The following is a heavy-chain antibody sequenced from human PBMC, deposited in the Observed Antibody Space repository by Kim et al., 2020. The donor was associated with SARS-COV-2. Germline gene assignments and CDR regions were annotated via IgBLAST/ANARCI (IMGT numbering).Heavy chain of an antibody. CDR1: GFTFSNFW. Sequence: GGSLRLSCAASGFTFSNFWMSWVRQAPGKGLEWMANIKEDGSEKYYVDAVKGRFTIFSDNAKRSLFLQMNSLRAEDTAVYFCARGRVRGTYSDHWVQG. D-gene: IGHD3-16*01. CDR2: IKEDGSEK. V-gene: IGHV3-7*01. J-gene: IGHJ1*01. CDR3: ARGRVRGTYSDH.